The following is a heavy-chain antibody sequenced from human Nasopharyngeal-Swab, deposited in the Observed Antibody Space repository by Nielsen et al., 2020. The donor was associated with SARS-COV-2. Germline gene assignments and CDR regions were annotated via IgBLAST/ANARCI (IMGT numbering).Heavy chain of an antibody. J-gene: IGHJ4*02. CDR3: SSWSRSNWFDY. Sequence: GESLKISCKASGYSACIGWVRQMPGKGLEWMGNIYFSDSRTVYSQSFEGQVTLSADKAISTAYLQWHSLKASDTAIYFCSSWSRSNWFDYWGLGTPVTVS. CDR1: GYSAC. D-gene: IGHD1-1*01. CDR2: IYFSDSRT. V-gene: IGHV5-51*01.